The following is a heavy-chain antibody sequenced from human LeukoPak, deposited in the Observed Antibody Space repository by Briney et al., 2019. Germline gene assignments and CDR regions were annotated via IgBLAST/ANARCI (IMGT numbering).Heavy chain of an antibody. CDR3: ARDHIIMVRGVIYDY. CDR2: ISSSSSYI. CDR1: GFTFSSYS. D-gene: IGHD3-10*01. V-gene: IGHV3-21*01. J-gene: IGHJ4*02. Sequence: GGSLRLSCAASGFTFSSYSMNWVRQAPGKGLEWVSSISSSSSYIYYADSVKGRFTISRDNAEKSLYLQMNSLRAEDTAVYYCARDHIIMVRGVIYDYWGQGTLVTVSS.